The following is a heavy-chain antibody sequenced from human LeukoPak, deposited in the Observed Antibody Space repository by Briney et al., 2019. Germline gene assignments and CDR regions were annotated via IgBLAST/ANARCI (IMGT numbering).Heavy chain of an antibody. CDR3: ARALKYSSGCPWFDP. J-gene: IGHJ5*02. Sequence: SETLSLTCTVSGGSISSSSYYWGWIRQPPGKGLEWIGSIYYSGSTYYNPSLKSRVTISVDTSKNQFSLKLSSVTAADTAVYYCARALKYSSGCPWFDPWGQGTLVTVSS. V-gene: IGHV4-39*01. D-gene: IGHD6-25*01. CDR1: GGSISSSSYY. CDR2: IYYSGST.